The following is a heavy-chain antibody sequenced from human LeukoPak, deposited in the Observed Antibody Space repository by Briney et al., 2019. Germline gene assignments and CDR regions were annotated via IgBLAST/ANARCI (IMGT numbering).Heavy chain of an antibody. V-gene: IGHV3-33*01. J-gene: IGHJ6*01. CDR1: GFTFSSNG. D-gene: IGHD3-10*01. CDR3: ARAGRGWFGSMDV. CDR2: VSFDGSNK. Sequence: PGGSLRLSCAASGFTFSSNGMHWVRQAPGKGLEWVAVVSFDGSNKYFEDYVKGRFSISRDNSRNTLYLQMNSLRAEDTAVYYCARAGRGWFGSMDVWGQGTTVTVSS.